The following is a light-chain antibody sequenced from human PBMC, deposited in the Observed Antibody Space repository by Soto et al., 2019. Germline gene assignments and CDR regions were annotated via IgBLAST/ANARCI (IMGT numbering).Light chain of an antibody. CDR3: QTWGTGSWV. J-gene: IGLJ3*02. CDR1: SGHSSYA. V-gene: IGLV4-69*01. Sequence: QLVLTQSPSASASLGASVKLTCTLSSGHSSYAIAWHQQQPEKGPRYLMKLNSDGSHSKGDGIPDRFSGSSSGAERYFTISSLQSEDEADYYCQTWGTGSWVFGGGTKLTVL. CDR2: LNSDGSH.